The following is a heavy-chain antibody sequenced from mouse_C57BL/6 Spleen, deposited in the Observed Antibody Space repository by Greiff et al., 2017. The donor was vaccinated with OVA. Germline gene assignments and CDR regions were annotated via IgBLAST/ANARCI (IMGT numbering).Heavy chain of an antibody. V-gene: IGHV1-18*01. D-gene: IGHD1-1*01. CDR2: INPYNGGT. CDR1: GYTFTAYP. Sequence: EVQLKQSGPELVKPGASVKISCKASGYTFTAYPLDWVKQSHGKSLEWIGNINPYNGGTNYNQKFKGKATLTVDKSTSTAYMELRILTSEDTAVYYGARTIYYYGFGFDDWGQGTTVTVAS. J-gene: IGHJ2*01. CDR3: ARTIYYYGFGFDD.